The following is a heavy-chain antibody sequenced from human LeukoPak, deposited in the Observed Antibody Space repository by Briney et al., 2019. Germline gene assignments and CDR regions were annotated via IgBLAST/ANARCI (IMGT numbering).Heavy chain of an antibody. Sequence: SETLSLTCTVSGGSINRYYWSWIRQPPGKELEWIGYIYYSGSTNYNPSLQSRVTMSVDTSKNQFSLQLSSVTAADTAVYYCARAPLAYSMDYWGQGTLVTVSA. V-gene: IGHV4-59*01. D-gene: IGHD2-15*01. CDR3: ARAPLAYSMDY. J-gene: IGHJ4*02. CDR1: GGSINRYY. CDR2: IYYSGST.